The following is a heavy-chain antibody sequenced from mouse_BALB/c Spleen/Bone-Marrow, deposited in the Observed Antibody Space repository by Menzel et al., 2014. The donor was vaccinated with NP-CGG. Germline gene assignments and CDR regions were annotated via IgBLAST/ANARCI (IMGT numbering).Heavy chain of an antibody. J-gene: IGHJ3*01. CDR1: GYTFTSYW. V-gene: IGHV1-7*01. D-gene: IGHD2-12*01. CDR3: APYSHEGVAY. Sequence: QVQLQQSGAGLAKPGASVKMSCKASGYTFTSYWIHWVKQRPGQGLEWIGYINPSTGYTEYNQKFKDKATLTADKSSSTAYMQLSSLTSEDSAVYYCAPYSHEGVAYWGQGTLVTVSA. CDR2: INPSTGYT.